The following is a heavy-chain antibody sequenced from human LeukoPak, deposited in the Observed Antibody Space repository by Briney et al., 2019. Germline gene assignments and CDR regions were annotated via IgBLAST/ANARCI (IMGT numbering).Heavy chain of an antibody. CDR1: GFTFSSHW. CDR3: AVSSGLYAAFDY. V-gene: IGHV3-23*01. J-gene: IGHJ4*02. D-gene: IGHD6-19*01. Sequence: GGSLRLSCAASGFTFSSHWMSWVRQAPGKGLEWVSAISGSGSTTHYADSVKGRFTISRDNSKNTLSLQMNSLRAEDTATYYCAVSSGLYAAFDYWGQGTLVTVSS. CDR2: ISGSGSTT.